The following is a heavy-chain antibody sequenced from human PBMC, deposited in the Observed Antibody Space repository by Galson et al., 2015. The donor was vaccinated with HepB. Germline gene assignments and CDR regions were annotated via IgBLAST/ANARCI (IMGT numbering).Heavy chain of an antibody. V-gene: IGHV4-39*01. CDR3: ARHNRDSSGWGNFDY. Sequence: SETLSLTCTVSGGSISSSSYYWGWIRQPPGKGLEWIGSIYYSGSTYYNPSLKSRVTISVDTSKNQFSLKLSSVTAADTAVYYCARHNRDSSGWGNFDYWGQGTLVTVSS. J-gene: IGHJ4*02. D-gene: IGHD6-19*01. CDR2: IYYSGST. CDR1: GGSISSSSYY.